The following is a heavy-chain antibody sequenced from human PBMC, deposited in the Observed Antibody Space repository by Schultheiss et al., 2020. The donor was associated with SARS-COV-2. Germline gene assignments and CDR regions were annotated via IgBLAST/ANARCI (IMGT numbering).Heavy chain of an antibody. D-gene: IGHD3-10*01. CDR1: GGSISSSSYY. CDR2: IYYSGST. CDR3: ARVGTAEYYVDY. V-gene: IGHV4-31*03. J-gene: IGHJ4*02. Sequence: SETLSLTCTVSGGSISSSSYYWSWIRQPPGKGLEWIGYIYYSGSTYYNPSLKSRVTISVDTSKNQFSLKLSSVTAADTAVYYCARVGTAEYYVDYWGQGTLVTVSS.